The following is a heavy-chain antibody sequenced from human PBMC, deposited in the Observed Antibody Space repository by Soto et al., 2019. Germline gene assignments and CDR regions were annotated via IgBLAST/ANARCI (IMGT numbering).Heavy chain of an antibody. CDR2: VYHTGNA. CDR3: ARRHYDFWSGYEDIWFDP. D-gene: IGHD3-3*01. Sequence: PSETLSLTGTVSGGSITTAGYSWSWIRRPPGKALEWIGYVYHTGNAYPKPSLKSRVTISLDRSKNQFSLKLSSVTAADTAVYYCARRHYDFWSGYEDIWFDPWGQGTLVTVSS. J-gene: IGHJ5*02. CDR1: GGSITTAGYS. V-gene: IGHV4-30-2*01.